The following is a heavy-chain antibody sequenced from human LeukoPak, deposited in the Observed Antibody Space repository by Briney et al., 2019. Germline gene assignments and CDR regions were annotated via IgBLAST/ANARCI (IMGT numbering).Heavy chain of an antibody. CDR2: IYYSGST. Sequence: SETLSLTCTVSGGSISSSSYYWGWIRQPPGKGLEWIGTIYYSGSTYYNPSLKSRVTISVDTSKNQFSLKLSSVTAADTAVYYCARGGPGATGWFDPWGRGTLVTVSS. D-gene: IGHD1-26*01. CDR3: ARGGPGATGWFDP. J-gene: IGHJ5*02. V-gene: IGHV4-39*07. CDR1: GGSISSSSYY.